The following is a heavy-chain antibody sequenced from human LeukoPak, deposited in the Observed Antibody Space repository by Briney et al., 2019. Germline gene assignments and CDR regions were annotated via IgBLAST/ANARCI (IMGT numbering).Heavy chain of an antibody. CDR2: IYSGGTT. Sequence: GGSLRLSCAASEFTVSSNYMSWVRQAPGKGLECVSVIYSGGTTKYADSVKGRFTISRDNSKNMVYLQMNSLRGEDTAVYYCARITMVRGLDYWGQGTLVTVSS. CDR3: ARITMVRGLDY. V-gene: IGHV3-53*01. D-gene: IGHD3-10*01. CDR1: EFTVSSNY. J-gene: IGHJ4*02.